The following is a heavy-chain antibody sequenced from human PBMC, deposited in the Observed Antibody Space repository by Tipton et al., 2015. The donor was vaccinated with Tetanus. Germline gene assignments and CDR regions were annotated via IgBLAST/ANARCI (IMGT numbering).Heavy chain of an antibody. CDR3: ARGHCTVGVCIFDF. Sequence: QLVQSGGEVKKPGESLKISCKGSGYIFNNYWIGWVRQKPGKGLEWMGIIYPGDSDTRYSPSFHGQVPISVDKSINTAYLQWSSLKASDSSMFYCARGHCTVGVCIFDFWGPGALVPVAS. CDR2: IYPGDSDT. V-gene: IGHV5-51*01. D-gene: IGHD2-8*02. J-gene: IGHJ4*02. CDR1: GYIFNNYW.